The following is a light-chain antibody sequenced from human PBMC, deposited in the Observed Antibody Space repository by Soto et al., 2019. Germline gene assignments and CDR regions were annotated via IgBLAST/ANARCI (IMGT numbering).Light chain of an antibody. CDR1: QDIKNY. Sequence: DIQMIQSPSSLSASVGDRVTITCQASQDIKNYLNWYQQKPGKAPKLLIHDVSNLETGVPSRFSRSGSGTHFSLTISSLQPEDVATYYCQHYDHLPPLTFGGGTRVQIK. CDR2: DVS. J-gene: IGKJ4*01. V-gene: IGKV1-33*01. CDR3: QHYDHLPPLT.